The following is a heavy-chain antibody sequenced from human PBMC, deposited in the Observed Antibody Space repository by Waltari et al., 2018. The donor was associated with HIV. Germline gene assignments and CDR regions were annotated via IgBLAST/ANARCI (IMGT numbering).Heavy chain of an antibody. CDR1: GCTFSSYG. Sequence: QVQLVESGGGVVQPGRSLRLYGAASGCTFSSYGMHWVRQAPGKGLEWVAVILYDGSNKYYADSVKGRFTISRDNSKNTLYLQMNSLRAEDTAVYYCARDGYCSGGSCYLDYWGQGTLVTVSS. CDR3: ARDGYCSGGSCYLDY. V-gene: IGHV3-33*01. J-gene: IGHJ4*02. CDR2: ILYDGSNK. D-gene: IGHD2-15*01.